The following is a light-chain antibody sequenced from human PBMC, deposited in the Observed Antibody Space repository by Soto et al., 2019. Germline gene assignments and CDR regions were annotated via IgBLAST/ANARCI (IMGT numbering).Light chain of an antibody. CDR1: QSISSW. Sequence: DNQMTQSPSTLSASVGDRVTITCRASQSISSWLAWYQQKPGKAPKLLIYKASSLESGVPSRFSGSGSGTEFTLTISSLQPDDLATYYCQRYHSYPYTFGQGTKLEI. J-gene: IGKJ2*01. CDR3: QRYHSYPYT. V-gene: IGKV1-5*03. CDR2: KAS.